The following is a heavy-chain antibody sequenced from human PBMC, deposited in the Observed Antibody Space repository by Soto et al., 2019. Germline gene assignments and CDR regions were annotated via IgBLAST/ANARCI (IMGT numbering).Heavy chain of an antibody. J-gene: IGHJ6*02. CDR2: IYTSGST. D-gene: IGHD3-9*01. CDR1: GGSISSYY. Sequence: KPSESRSLTCTVAGGSISSYYWSWIRQPAGKGLEWIGRIYTSGSTNYNPSLKSRVTMSVDTSKNQFSLPLSSVTAADTAVYYCARSQPYYYILAGYYSAYYYYGMDVWDQGTTVTVSS. V-gene: IGHV4-4*07. CDR3: ARSQPYYYILAGYYSAYYYYGMDV.